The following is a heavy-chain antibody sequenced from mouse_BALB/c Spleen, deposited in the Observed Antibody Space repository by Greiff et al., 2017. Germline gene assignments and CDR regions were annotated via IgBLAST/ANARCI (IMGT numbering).Heavy chain of an antibody. CDR3: NLPYGNYFAY. Sequence: VQLQQSGAELVRSGASVKLSCTASGFNIKDYYMHWVKQRPEQGLEWIGWIDPENGDTEYAPKFQGKATMTADTSSNTAYLQSSSLTSEDTAVYYCNLPYGNYFAYWGQGTLVTVSA. CDR2: IDPENGDT. CDR1: GFNIKDYY. V-gene: IGHV14-4*02. J-gene: IGHJ3*01. D-gene: IGHD2-1*01.